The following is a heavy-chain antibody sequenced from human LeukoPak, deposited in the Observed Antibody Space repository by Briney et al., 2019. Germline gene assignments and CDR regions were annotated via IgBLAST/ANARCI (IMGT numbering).Heavy chain of an antibody. CDR1: GGSISSSSYY. J-gene: IGHJ4*02. Sequence: SETLSLTCTVSGGSISSSSYYWGWIRQPPGKGLEWIGSIYYSGSTYYNPSLKSRVTISVDTSKNQFSLKLSSVTAEDTAVYYCAPGSYPFDYWGQGTLVTVSS. CDR2: IYYSGST. V-gene: IGHV4-39*07. CDR3: APGSYPFDY. D-gene: IGHD1-26*01.